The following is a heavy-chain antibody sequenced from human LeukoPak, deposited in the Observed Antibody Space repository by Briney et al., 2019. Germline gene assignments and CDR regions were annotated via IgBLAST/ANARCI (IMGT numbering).Heavy chain of an antibody. Sequence: GSVKVSCKASGYTFTSYGICWVRRAHGQGLEWMGWISAYNGNTNYAQKLQGRVTMTTDTSTSTAYMELRSLRSDDTAVYYCARNTYYYDSSGYYFFDYWGQGTLVTVSS. D-gene: IGHD3-22*01. CDR2: ISAYNGNT. CDR1: GYTFTSYG. CDR3: ARNTYYYDSSGYYFFDY. V-gene: IGHV1-18*01. J-gene: IGHJ4*02.